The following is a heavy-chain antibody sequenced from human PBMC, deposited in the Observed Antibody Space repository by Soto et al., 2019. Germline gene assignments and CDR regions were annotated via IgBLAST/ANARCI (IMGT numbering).Heavy chain of an antibody. CDR1: GFTFSSYA. J-gene: IGHJ4*01. Sequence: GGSLRLSCAASGFTFSSYAMSWVLQAPGKGLEWVSAISGSGGSTYYADSVKGRFTISRDNSKNTLYLQMNSLRAEDTAVYYCAKGPYCSGTSCNYYYDFWGHGALVTVSS. CDR3: AKGPYCSGTSCNYYYDF. CDR2: ISGSGGST. V-gene: IGHV3-23*01. D-gene: IGHD2-2*01.